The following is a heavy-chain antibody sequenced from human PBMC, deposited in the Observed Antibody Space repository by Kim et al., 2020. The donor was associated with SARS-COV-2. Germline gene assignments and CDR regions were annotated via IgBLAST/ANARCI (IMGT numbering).Heavy chain of an antibody. V-gene: IGHV3-33*01. Sequence: GGSLRLSCAASGFTFSSYGMHWVRQAPGKGLEWVAVIWYDGSNKYYADSVKGRFTISRDNSKNTLYLQMNSLRAEDTAVYYCARDAGYIVGATINADAFDIWGQGTMVTVSS. CDR1: GFTFSSYG. CDR2: IWYDGSNK. CDR3: ARDAGYIVGATINADAFDI. J-gene: IGHJ3*02. D-gene: IGHD1-26*01.